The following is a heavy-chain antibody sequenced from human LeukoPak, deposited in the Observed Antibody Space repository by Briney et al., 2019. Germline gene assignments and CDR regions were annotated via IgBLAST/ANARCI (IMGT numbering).Heavy chain of an antibody. CDR2: IYYSGST. J-gene: IGHJ4*02. CDR3: ARRQRGTAVIDY. CDR1: GGSISSYY. V-gene: IGHV4-59*08. Sequence: SETLSLSCTVSGGSISSYYWSWIRQPPGKGLEWIGYIYYSGSTNYNPSLKSRVTISVDTSKNQFSLKLSSVTAADTAVYYCARRQRGTAVIDYWGQGSLVTVSS. D-gene: IGHD1-1*01.